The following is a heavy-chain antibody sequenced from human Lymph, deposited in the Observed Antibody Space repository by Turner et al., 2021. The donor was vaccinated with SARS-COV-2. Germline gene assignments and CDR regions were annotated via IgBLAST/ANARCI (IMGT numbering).Heavy chain of an antibody. V-gene: IGHV1-69*04. CDR3: ARGRLDSFGGGYYSWFDP. D-gene: IGHD1-26*01. J-gene: IGHJ5*02. CDR2: IIPILGIA. CDR1: GGTFSSYA. Sequence: QVQLVQSGAEVKKLGSSVKSSCKASGGTFSSYAINWVRQAPGQGLEWMGRIIPILGIANYAQKFQGRVTITADKSTSTAYMELSSLRSEDTAVYYCARGRLDSFGGGYYSWFDPWGQGTLVTVSS.